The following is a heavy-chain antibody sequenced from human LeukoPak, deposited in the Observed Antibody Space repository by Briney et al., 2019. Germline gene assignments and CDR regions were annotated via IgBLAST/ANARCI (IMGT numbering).Heavy chain of an antibody. J-gene: IGHJ4*02. CDR1: GFTLGSYW. CDR3: ARDEGSCYAY. V-gene: IGHV3-7*05. Sequence: GGSLRLSCEVSGFTLGSYWMSWVRQAPGRGLEWLANIDRDGTIKQYADSVKGRFTISRDNARNSLYLQMNSLRAEDTAFYFCARDEGSCYAYWGQGTLVTVSS. D-gene: IGHD2-15*01. CDR2: IDRDGTIK.